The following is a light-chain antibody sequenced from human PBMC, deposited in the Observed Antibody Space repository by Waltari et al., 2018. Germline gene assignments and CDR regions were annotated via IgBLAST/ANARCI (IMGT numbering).Light chain of an antibody. CDR1: SSDVGGYDY. CDR2: DVN. CDR3: ISYTSTTTYVV. V-gene: IGLV2-14*03. J-gene: IGLJ2*01. Sequence: QSALTQPASVSASPGQPITISCTGTSSDVGGYDYVSWYQQHPGKAPQLMIYDVNKRPSGVSHRFSASKSGNTASLTIFGLQAEDEADYYCISYTSTTTYVVVGGGTKLTVL.